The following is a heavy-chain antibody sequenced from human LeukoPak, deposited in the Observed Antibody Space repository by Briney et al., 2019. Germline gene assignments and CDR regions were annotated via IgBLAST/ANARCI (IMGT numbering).Heavy chain of an antibody. V-gene: IGHV1-8*01. CDR3: ARRTSDDFWSGPDFDY. J-gene: IGHJ4*02. Sequence: ASLKVSCKASGYTFTSYDINRVRQATGQGLECMRWMNPNIGNTGYAQKLQGRVTMTRTAYISTAYMEMSSLRSEDTAVYYCARRTSDDFWSGPDFDYWGQGTLVTVSS. CDR1: GYTFTSYD. CDR2: MNPNIGNT. D-gene: IGHD3-3*01.